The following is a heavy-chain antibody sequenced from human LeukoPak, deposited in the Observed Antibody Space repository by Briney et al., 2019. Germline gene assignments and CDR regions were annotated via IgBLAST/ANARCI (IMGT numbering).Heavy chain of an antibody. CDR1: GDSITNYF. CDR3: ARGRVAYSAYYFVC. D-gene: IGHD2-15*01. CDR2: IYYTGNT. V-gene: IGHV4-59*01. Sequence: SETLSLTCTVSGDSITNYFWRWIRQPPGKGLEWIGYIYYTGNTNYKPSLKSRVTISVDTSTNQFSLRLRSVTAADTAVYYCARGRVAYSAYYFVCWGRGTLVTVSS. J-gene: IGHJ4*02.